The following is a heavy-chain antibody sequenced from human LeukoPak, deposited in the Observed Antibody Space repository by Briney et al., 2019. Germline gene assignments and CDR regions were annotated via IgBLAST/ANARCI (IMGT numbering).Heavy chain of an antibody. CDR3: AVEMATIAPTVSAPLDY. V-gene: IGHV3-7*03. D-gene: IGHD5-24*01. CDR2: IKQDGSEK. CDR1: GFTFSSCW. Sequence: GGSLRLTCAASGFTFSSCWMSWVRQAPGKGLEWVANIKQDGSEKYYVDSVKGRFTISRDNAKNSLYLQMNSLRAEDTAVYYCAVEMATIAPTVSAPLDYWGQGTLVTVSS. J-gene: IGHJ4*02.